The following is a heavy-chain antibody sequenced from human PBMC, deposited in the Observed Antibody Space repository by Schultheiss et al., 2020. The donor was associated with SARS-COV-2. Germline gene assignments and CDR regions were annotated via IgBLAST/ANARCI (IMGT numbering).Heavy chain of an antibody. Sequence: GGSLRLSCAASGFTFSTYAMHWVRQAPGKGLEWVAIISSDGSDKYYADSVKGRFTIARDNSNNTLYLQMNSLRAEDTAVYYCARGAWSVADPLFDYWGQGTLVTSSS. D-gene: IGHD4-23*01. CDR1: GFTFSTYA. V-gene: IGHV3-30*04. CDR3: ARGAWSVADPLFDY. CDR2: ISSDGSDK. J-gene: IGHJ4*02.